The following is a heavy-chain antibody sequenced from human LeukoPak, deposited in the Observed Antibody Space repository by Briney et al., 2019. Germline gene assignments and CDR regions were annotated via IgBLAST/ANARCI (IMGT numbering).Heavy chain of an antibody. D-gene: IGHD6-6*01. CDR1: GGSISSGNYY. CDR2: VYSSGST. Sequence: SQTLSLTCTVSGGSISSGNYYWSWIRQPAGKGLEWIGRVYSSGSTSYNPSLESRVTISLDTSMNHFSLRLSSVTAADTAVYYCARGWGSSSALDYWGQGTLVTVSS. CDR3: ARGWGSSSALDY. V-gene: IGHV4-61*02. J-gene: IGHJ4*02.